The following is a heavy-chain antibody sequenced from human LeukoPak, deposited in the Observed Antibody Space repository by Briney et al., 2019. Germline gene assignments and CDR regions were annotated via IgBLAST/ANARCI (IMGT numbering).Heavy chain of an antibody. CDR2: ISYDGSNK. V-gene: IGHV3-30*04. D-gene: IGHD5-12*01. CDR3: ARDQEIVATTGVFDY. J-gene: IGHJ4*02. CDR1: GFTFSSYA. Sequence: PGGSLRLSCGASGFTFSSYAMAWVRQAPGKGLEWVAVISYDGSNKYYADSVKGRFTISRDNSKNTLYLQMNSLRAENTAVYYCARDQEIVATTGVFDYWGQGTLVTVSS.